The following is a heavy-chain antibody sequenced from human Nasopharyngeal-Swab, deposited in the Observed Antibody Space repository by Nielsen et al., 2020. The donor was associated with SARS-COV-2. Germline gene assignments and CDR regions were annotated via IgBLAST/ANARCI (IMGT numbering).Heavy chain of an antibody. J-gene: IGHJ4*02. CDR3: ARGSPPRGYSYGYSY. D-gene: IGHD5-18*01. Sequence: GESLKISCAASGFTFSSYWMSWVRQAPGKGLEWVAVISYDGGNKYYADSVKGRFTISRDNSKNTLYLQMNSLRAEDTAVYYCARGSPPRGYSYGYSYWGQGTLVTVSS. V-gene: IGHV3-30-3*01. CDR1: GFTFSSYW. CDR2: ISYDGGNK.